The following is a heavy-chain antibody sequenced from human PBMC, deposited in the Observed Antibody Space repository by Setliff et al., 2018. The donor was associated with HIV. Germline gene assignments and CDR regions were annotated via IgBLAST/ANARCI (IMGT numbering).Heavy chain of an antibody. Sequence: PSETLSLTCTVSGGSISSYYWSWIRQPAGKGLAWIGRVYISGSTNYSPSLRSRVTMSVDTSKNQVSLKLSSVTAADTAVYYCARARAGWDGQVILYGLDIWGQGTMVTVSS. J-gene: IGHJ3*02. D-gene: IGHD3-10*01. CDR1: GGSISSYY. V-gene: IGHV4-4*07. CDR2: VYISGST. CDR3: ARARAGWDGQVILYGLDI.